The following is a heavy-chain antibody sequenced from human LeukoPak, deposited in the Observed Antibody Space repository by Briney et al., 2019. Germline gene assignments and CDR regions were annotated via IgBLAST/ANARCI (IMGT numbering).Heavy chain of an antibody. V-gene: IGHV1-69*13. CDR2: IIPIFDTV. CDR3: ARVVQIIPASILGELDY. D-gene: IGHD2-2*01. CDR1: GDTFSGYA. J-gene: IGHJ4*02. Sequence: SVKVSCKASGDTFSGYAINWVRQAPGQGLEWVGGIIPIFDTVNLAQKFQGRLTLTVDESTSTAYMELSSLRSEDTAVYYCARVVQIIPASILGELDYWGQGTLVTVSS.